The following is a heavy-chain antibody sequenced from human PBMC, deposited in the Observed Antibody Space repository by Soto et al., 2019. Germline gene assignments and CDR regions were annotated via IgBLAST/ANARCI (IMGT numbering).Heavy chain of an antibody. CDR2: IYHSGTT. Sequence: PSETLSLTCAVSGGSISRGGYSWSWIRQPPGKGLEWIGYIYHSGTTYYNPSLKSRVTISVDRSKNQFSLKLSSVTAADPAVYYCARAHYGDYGYGMDVWGQGTTVTVSS. CDR1: GGSISRGGYS. J-gene: IGHJ6*02. CDR3: ARAHYGDYGYGMDV. D-gene: IGHD4-17*01. V-gene: IGHV4-30-2*01.